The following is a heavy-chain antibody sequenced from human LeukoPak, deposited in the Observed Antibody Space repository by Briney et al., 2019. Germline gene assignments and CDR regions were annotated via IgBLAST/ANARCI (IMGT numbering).Heavy chain of an antibody. CDR3: AKDYYDSSGYYYGIVFVY. Sequence: PGGSLRLSCAAPGFTFSSYAMSWVRQAPGKGLEWVSVISGSGGSTYYADSVKGRFTISRDNSKNTLYLQMNSLKAEDTAVYYCAKDYYDSSGYYYGIVFVYWGQGTLVTVSS. V-gene: IGHV3-23*01. J-gene: IGHJ4*02. CDR2: ISGSGGST. CDR1: GFTFSSYA. D-gene: IGHD3-22*01.